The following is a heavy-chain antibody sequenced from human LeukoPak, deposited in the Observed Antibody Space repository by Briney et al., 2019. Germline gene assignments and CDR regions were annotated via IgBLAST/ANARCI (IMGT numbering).Heavy chain of an antibody. V-gene: IGHV3-30*19. Sequence: GRSLRLSCAASGFIFKNDAMHWVRQAPGKGLEWVAVISYDGSNKYYADSVKGRFTISRDNSKNTLYLQMNSLRAEDTAVYYCARDLLNYWGQGTLVTVSS. CDR2: ISYDGSNK. CDR3: ARDLLNY. CDR1: GFIFKNDA. J-gene: IGHJ4*02.